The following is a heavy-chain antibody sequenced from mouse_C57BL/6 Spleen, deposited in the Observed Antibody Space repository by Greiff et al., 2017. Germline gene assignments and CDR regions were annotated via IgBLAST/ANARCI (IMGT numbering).Heavy chain of an antibody. D-gene: IGHD3-2*02. CDR1: GYTFTSYW. CDR2: IYPSDSET. J-gene: IGHJ3*01. Sequence: VQLQQPGAELVRPGSSVKLSCKASGYTFTSYWLDWVKQRPGQGLEWIGNIYPSDSETHYNQKFKDKATLTVDKSSSTAYMQLRSLTSEDSAVYYCARMEPDSSGYTWFAYWVQGTLVTVSA. V-gene: IGHV1-61*01. CDR3: ARMEPDSSGYTWFAY.